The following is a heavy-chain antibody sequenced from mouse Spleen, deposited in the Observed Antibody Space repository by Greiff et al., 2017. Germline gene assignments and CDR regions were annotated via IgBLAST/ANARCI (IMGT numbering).Heavy chain of an antibody. Sequence: EVQGVESGGGLVQPGGSLKLSCATSGFTFSDYYMYWVRQTPEKRLEWVAYISNGGGSTYYPDTVKGRFTISRDNAKNTLYLQMSRLKSEDTAMYYCARRMDLAWFAYWGQGTLVTVSA. V-gene: IGHV5-12*02. CDR3: ARRMDLAWFAY. D-gene: IGHD2-3*01. CDR1: GFTFSDYY. J-gene: IGHJ3*01. CDR2: ISNGGGST.